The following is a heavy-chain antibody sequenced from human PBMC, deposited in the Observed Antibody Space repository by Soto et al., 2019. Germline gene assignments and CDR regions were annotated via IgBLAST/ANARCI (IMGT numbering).Heavy chain of an antibody. J-gene: IGHJ4*02. CDR3: ARVARDVYRIFDY. D-gene: IGHD2-21*01. CDR2: IYYSGST. V-gene: IGHV4-59*01. Sequence: PSETLSLTCTVSGGSISSYYWSWIRQPPGKGLEWIGYIYYSGSTNYNPSLKSRVTISVDTSRNQFSLKLSSVTAADTAVYYCARVARDVYRIFDYWGQGTLVTVSS. CDR1: GGSISSYY.